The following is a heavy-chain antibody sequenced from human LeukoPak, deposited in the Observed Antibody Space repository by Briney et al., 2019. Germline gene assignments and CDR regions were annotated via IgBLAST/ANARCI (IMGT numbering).Heavy chain of an antibody. V-gene: IGHV3-23*01. Sequence: GGSLRLSCAASGFTFSAYAMSWVRQAPGQGLEWVSGMNGNGGTTYYADSVKGRFTISRDNSKNTLYLQMNNLRPEDTAVYYCARRDYYDSSGYSPLFDYWGQGTLVTVSS. CDR1: GFTFSAYA. D-gene: IGHD3-22*01. CDR3: ARRDYYDSSGYSPLFDY. J-gene: IGHJ4*02. CDR2: MNGNGGTT.